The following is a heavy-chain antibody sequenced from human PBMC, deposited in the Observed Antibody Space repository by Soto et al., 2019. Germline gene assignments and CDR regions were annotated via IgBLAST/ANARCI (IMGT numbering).Heavy chain of an antibody. Sequence: QVQLQESGPGLVKPSETLSLTCTVSGGSISSYYWSWIRQPPGKGLEWIGYIFYIGSTNYNPSLXMXVXIXXDTSKNLSSLKLSSVTAADTAVYYCARRWGTSFDFWGQGTLVTVSS. J-gene: IGHJ4*02. D-gene: IGHD7-27*01. CDR2: IFYIGST. V-gene: IGHV4-59*01. CDR3: ARRWGTSFDF. CDR1: GGSISSYY.